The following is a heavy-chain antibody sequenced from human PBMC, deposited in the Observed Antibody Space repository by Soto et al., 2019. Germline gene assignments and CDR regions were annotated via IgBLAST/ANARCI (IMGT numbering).Heavy chain of an antibody. CDR3: ARGGSLYYYYGIDV. D-gene: IGHD3-16*01. J-gene: IGHJ6*02. V-gene: IGHV3-53*01. CDR1: GFTISNNY. Sequence: SLRLSCAASGFTISNNYMTWVRQAPGKGLEWVSLIDSGGDTYYADSVKGRFTLSRDSSKNTLYLQMNSLRAEDTAVYNCARGGSLYYYYGIDVWGQGTTVTVSS. CDR2: IDSGGDT.